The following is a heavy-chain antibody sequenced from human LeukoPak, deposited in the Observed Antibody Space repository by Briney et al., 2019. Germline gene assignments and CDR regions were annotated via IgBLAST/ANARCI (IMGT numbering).Heavy chain of an antibody. CDR2: ISYDGSNK. D-gene: IGHD6-6*01. CDR1: GFTFSSYG. Sequence: TGGSLRLSCAASGFTFSSYGMHWVRQAPGKGLEWVAVISYDGSNKYYADSAKGRFTISRDNSKNTLYLQMNSLRAEDTAVYYCAKTPYSSSSRWFDPWGQGTLVTVSS. J-gene: IGHJ5*02. CDR3: AKTPYSSSSRWFDP. V-gene: IGHV3-30*18.